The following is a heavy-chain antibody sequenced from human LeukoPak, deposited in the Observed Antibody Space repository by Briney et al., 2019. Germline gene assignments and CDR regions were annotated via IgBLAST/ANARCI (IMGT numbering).Heavy chain of an antibody. V-gene: IGHV3-33*01. CDR3: ATSLYSGTKLDY. CDR2: IWYDGSNT. CDR1: GFTFSSFG. D-gene: IGHD1-26*01. Sequence: GRSQRLSCVASGFTFSSFGMHWVRQAPGKGLEWVALIWYDGSNTYYADSVKGRFTISRDDSKNTVYLQMNGLRADDTAVYYCATSLYSGTKLDYWGQGTLVTVSS. J-gene: IGHJ4*02.